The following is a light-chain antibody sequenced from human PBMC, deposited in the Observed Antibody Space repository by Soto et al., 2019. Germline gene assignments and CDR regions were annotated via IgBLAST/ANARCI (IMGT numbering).Light chain of an antibody. Sequence: DIVMTQSPLSLPVTPGEPASISCRSSQSLLYRNGFHYLDWYLQKPGQSPQLLIYLGSNRASGVPDRFSGSGSGTDFTLKISRVEAEDVGVYYCMQALQTPLTFGQVTRLEIK. CDR1: QSLLYRNGFHY. CDR2: LGS. V-gene: IGKV2-28*01. J-gene: IGKJ5*01. CDR3: MQALQTPLT.